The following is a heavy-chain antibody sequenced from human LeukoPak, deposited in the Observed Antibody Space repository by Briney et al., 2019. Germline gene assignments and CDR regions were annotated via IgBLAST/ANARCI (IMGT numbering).Heavy chain of an antibody. V-gene: IGHV1-2*06. CDR2: INPNSGDT. J-gene: IGHJ4*02. CDR1: GYTSTSYA. CDR3: ARDYCSSTSCLFDY. Sequence: ASVKVSCKASGYTSTSYAMHWVRQAPGQGLEWMGRINPNSGDTNIAQRFQGRVTMTSDTSISTAYMELSRLRSDDTAFYYCARDYCSSTSCLFDYWGQGSLVTVSS. D-gene: IGHD2-2*01.